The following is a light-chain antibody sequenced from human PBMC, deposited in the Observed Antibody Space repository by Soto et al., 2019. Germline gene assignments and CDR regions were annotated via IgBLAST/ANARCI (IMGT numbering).Light chain of an antibody. Sequence: EIVLTQSPGTLSLSPGERATLSCRASQSVSSSYLAWYQQKPGQAPRLLIYGASSRATGIPDRFSGSGSGTDFTSTISRLEPEDFAVYCGLQYGSSPARFGGGTKVEIK. CDR3: LQYGSSPAR. V-gene: IGKV3-20*01. CDR2: GAS. CDR1: QSVSSSY. J-gene: IGKJ4*02.